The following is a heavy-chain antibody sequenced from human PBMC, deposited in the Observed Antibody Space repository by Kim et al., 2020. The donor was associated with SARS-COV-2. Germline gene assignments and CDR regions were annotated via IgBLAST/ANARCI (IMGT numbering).Heavy chain of an antibody. CDR2: IKQDGSEK. CDR3: ARDPLTYYYDSSGYYYEYYFDY. Sequence: GGSLRLSCAASGFTFSSYWMSWVRQAPGKGLEWVANIKQDGSEKYYVDSVKGRFTISRDNAKNSLYLQMNSLRAEDTAVYYCARDPLTYYYDSSGYYYEYYFDYWGQGTLVIVSS. J-gene: IGHJ4*02. CDR1: GFTFSSYW. D-gene: IGHD3-22*01. V-gene: IGHV3-7*01.